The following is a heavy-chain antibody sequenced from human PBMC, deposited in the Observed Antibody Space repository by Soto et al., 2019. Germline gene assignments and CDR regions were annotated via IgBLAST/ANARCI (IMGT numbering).Heavy chain of an antibody. CDR3: ARDKLPLIWFGEAFDI. Sequence: PSETLSLTCTVSGGSISNYYWNWIRQSPGKGLEWIGYIYSSGSTHYNPSLQNRVTISIDTSKNQVSLKVNSVTAADTAVYYCARDKLPLIWFGEAFDIWGQGTMVTVSS. J-gene: IGHJ3*02. CDR2: IYSSGST. V-gene: IGHV4-59*01. CDR1: GGSISNYY. D-gene: IGHD3-10*01.